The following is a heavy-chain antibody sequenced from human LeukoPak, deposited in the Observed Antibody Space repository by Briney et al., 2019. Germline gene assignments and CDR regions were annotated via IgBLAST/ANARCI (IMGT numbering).Heavy chain of an antibody. CDR1: GYSISSGYY. CDR2: IYHTGST. Sequence: SETLSLTCTVSGYSISSGYYWAWIRQPPGKGLEWIGSIYHTGSTYYNPSLKSRVTISVDTSKNQFSLKLSSVTAADTAVYYCARQGRISMIVVLIEDAFDTWGQGTMVTVSS. V-gene: IGHV4-38-2*02. D-gene: IGHD3-22*01. CDR3: ARQGRISMIVVLIEDAFDT. J-gene: IGHJ3*02.